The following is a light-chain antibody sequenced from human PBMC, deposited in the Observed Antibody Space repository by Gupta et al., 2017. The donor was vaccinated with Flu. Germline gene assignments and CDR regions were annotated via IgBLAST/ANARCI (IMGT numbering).Light chain of an antibody. J-gene: IGLJ2*01. CDR1: SSDVGSYDY. CDR2: EVN. V-gene: IGLV2-8*01. CDR3: SALAGSSVL. Sequence: QSGTISCTGTSSDVGSYDYVSWYQQLPGNAPRLMIYEVNKRPSGVPDRFSGSKSGNTASLTVSGLQAEDEAYYYCSALAGSSVLFGGGTQLIVL.